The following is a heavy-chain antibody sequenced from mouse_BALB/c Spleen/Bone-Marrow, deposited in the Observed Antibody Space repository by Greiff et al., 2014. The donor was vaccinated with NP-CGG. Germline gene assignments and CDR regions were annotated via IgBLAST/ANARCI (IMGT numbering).Heavy chain of an antibody. J-gene: IGHJ4*01. V-gene: IGHV1-5*01. CDR1: GYTFTSYW. D-gene: IGHD1-1*01. Sequence: EVQLQQSGTVLARPGASVKMSCKASGYTFTSYWMHWVKQRPGQGLVWIGAIYPGNSDTSYNQKFKGKAKLTAVTSTNTAYMELSSLTNEDSAVYFCTRWGVYGSSFMGYWGQGTSVTVSS. CDR3: TRWGVYGSSFMGY. CDR2: IYPGNSDT.